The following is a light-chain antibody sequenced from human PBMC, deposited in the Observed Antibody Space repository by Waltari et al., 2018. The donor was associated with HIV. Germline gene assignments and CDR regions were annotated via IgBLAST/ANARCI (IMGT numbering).Light chain of an antibody. V-gene: IGKV1-39*01. J-gene: IGKJ3*01. CDR2: TAT. CDR1: QNVKNY. Sequence: DIQMTQSPSSLSASLGDRVDITCRASQNVKNYLNWYQQKPGQAPKILIYTATTLHIGVPSRFSGSESGTEFTLTITNLQPEDYALYFCQQSYYSPTFGPGTTVDIK. CDR3: QQSYYSPT.